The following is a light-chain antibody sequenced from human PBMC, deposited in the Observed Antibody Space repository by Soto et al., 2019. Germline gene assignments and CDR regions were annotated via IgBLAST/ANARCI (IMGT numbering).Light chain of an antibody. V-gene: IGKV3-20*01. J-gene: IGKJ4*01. Sequence: EIVLTQSPGTLSLSPGERATLSCRASQSVTKNYLGWYQQKPGQAPRLLIYDASSRATGIPDRFSGSGSGTVFPLTIIRLGPEDLEVYDCQHTAQPPLIFGGGTKVEIK. CDR2: DAS. CDR1: QSVTKNY. CDR3: QHTAQPPLI.